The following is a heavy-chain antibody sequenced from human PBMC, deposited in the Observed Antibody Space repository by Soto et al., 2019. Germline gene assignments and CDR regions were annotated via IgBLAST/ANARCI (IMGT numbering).Heavy chain of an antibody. J-gene: IGHJ4*02. CDR3: ARGYYERSDYFVGSPIFDY. CDR1: GGSVDRGDYY. Sequence: SETLSLTCTVSGGSVDRGDYYWTWIRQPRGKGLDLIAYVSSYRVATYCNPSLKSRLTISLCTPMNQFSLKLTSVTAADTAVYYCARGYYERSDYFVGSPIFDYLGQGSLVTASS. D-gene: IGHD3-22*01. CDR2: VSSYRVAT. V-gene: IGHV4-30-4*01.